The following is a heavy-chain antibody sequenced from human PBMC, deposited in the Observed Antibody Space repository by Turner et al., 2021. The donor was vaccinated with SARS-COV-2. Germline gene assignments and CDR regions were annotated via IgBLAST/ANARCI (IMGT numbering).Heavy chain of an antibody. CDR1: RFTFSSYA. CDR3: AKDPGVSSGPVLEYFQH. J-gene: IGHJ1*01. D-gene: IGHD6-19*01. V-gene: IGHV3-23*01. CDR2: ISGSGGST. Sequence: EVPLLESGGGLVQPGGSLRLSCAASRFTFSSYAMSWVRPAPGKGLEWVSAISGSGGSTFYADSVKGRFTISRDNSKNTLYLQMNSLRAEDTAVYYCAKDPGVSSGPVLEYFQHWGQGTLVTVSS.